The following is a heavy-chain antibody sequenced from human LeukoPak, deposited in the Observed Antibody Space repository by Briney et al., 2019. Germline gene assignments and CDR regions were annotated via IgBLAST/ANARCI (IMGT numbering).Heavy chain of an antibody. J-gene: IGHJ3*02. CDR1: GGSISSYY. D-gene: IGHD1-26*01. Sequence: SETLSLTCTVSGGSISSYYWSWIRQPAGKGLEWIGRIYTSGGTNYNPSLKSRVTMSVDTSKNQFSLKLSSATAADTAVYYCARVGSGTIDAFDIWGQGTMVTVSS. CDR2: IYTSGGT. CDR3: ARVGSGTIDAFDI. V-gene: IGHV4-4*07.